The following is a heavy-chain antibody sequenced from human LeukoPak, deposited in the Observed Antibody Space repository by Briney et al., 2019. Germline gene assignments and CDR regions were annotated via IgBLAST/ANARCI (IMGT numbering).Heavy chain of an antibody. V-gene: IGHV1-69*05. J-gene: IGHJ3*02. CDR1: GGTFSSYA. CDR3: ARDHPGHYGDPGRDAFDI. D-gene: IGHD4-17*01. CDR2: IIPIFGTA. Sequence: GASVKVSCKASGGTFSSYAISWVRQAPGQGLEWMGGIIPIFGTANYAQKFQDRVTITTDESTSTAYMELSSLRSEDTAVYYCARDHPGHYGDPGRDAFDIWGQGTMVTVFS.